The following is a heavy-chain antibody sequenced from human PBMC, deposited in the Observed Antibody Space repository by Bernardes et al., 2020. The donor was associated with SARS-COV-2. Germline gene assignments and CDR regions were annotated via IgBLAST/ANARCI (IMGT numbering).Heavy chain of an antibody. CDR2: ISYDGSNK. CDR1: GFTFSSYG. CDR3: ARDERVQLWFSYNY. Sequence: GGSLRLSCAASGFTFSSYGMHWVRQAPGKGLEWVAVISYDGSNKYYADSVKGRFTISRDNSKNTLYLQMNSLRAEDTAVYYCARDERVQLWFSYNYWGQGTLVTVSS. J-gene: IGHJ4*02. D-gene: IGHD5-18*01. V-gene: IGHV3-30*03.